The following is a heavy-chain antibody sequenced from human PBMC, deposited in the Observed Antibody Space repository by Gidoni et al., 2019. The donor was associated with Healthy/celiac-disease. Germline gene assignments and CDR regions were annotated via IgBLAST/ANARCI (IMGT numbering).Heavy chain of an antibody. J-gene: IGHJ3*02. D-gene: IGHD2-2*01. CDR3: ARVHCSSTSCHDDAFDI. Sequence: QVQLVESGGGLVKPVGSLRLSCASSGFPFSDYYMSWIRQAPGKGLEWVSYISSSGSTIYYADSVKGRFTISRDNAKNSLYLQMNSLRAEDTAVYYCARVHCSSTSCHDDAFDIWGQGTMVTVSS. V-gene: IGHV3-11*01. CDR1: GFPFSDYY. CDR2: ISSSGSTI.